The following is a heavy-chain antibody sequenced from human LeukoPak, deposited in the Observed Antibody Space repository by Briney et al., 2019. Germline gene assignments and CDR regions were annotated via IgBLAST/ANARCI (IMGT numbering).Heavy chain of an antibody. CDR1: GFTFSGYS. Sequence: GGSLRLSCTAPGFTFSGYSMNWIRQAPGKGLEWVSSFGTRSTSVYHAGSVKGRFAISRDNAKNSLYLQMNSLRAEDTALYYCAREVSEGFDFWGQGTLVTVSS. CDR3: AREVSEGFDF. CDR2: FGTRSTSV. D-gene: IGHD3-22*01. J-gene: IGHJ4*02. V-gene: IGHV3-21*01.